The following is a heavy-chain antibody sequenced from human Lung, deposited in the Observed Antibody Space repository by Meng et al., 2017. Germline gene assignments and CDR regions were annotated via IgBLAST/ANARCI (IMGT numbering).Heavy chain of an antibody. D-gene: IGHD4-11*01. CDR3: ARGPTTMAHDFDY. CDR2: INHSGST. Sequence: QVQLQRSGAGSCKPAETLSLTGVVSGGSFSDYYWSWIRQPPGKGLGWIGEINHSGSTNYNPSLESRATISVDTSQNNLSLKLSSVTAADSAVYYCARGPTTMAHDFDYWGQGTLVTASS. V-gene: IGHV4-34*01. CDR1: GGSFSDYY. J-gene: IGHJ4*02.